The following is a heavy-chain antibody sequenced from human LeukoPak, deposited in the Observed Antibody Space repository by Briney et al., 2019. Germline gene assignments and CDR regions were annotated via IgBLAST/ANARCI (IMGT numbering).Heavy chain of an antibody. Sequence: PSETLSLTCTVSGGSINNYVLIWIRQPAGKRLEWIGRIFSSGTTNYNPSLKSRATMSVDTSKNQFSLKLSSVTAADTAVYYCARGVGATEGDAFDIWGQGTMVTVSS. CDR3: ARGVGATEGDAFDI. CDR2: IFSSGTT. CDR1: GGSINNYV. J-gene: IGHJ3*02. D-gene: IGHD1-26*01. V-gene: IGHV4-4*07.